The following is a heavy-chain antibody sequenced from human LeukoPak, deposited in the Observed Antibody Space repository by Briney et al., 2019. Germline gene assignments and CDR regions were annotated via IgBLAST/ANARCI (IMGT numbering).Heavy chain of an antibody. CDR2: INPSGGST. CDR3: ARVPLPYCSSTSCYWFDP. V-gene: IGHV1-46*03. J-gene: IGHJ5*02. D-gene: IGHD2-2*01. CDR1: GYTFTSYY. Sequence: ASVKVSCKASGYTFTSYYMHWVRQAPGQGLEWMGIINPSGGSTSYAQKFQGRVTMTRDTSTSTVYMELSSLRSEDTAVYYCARVPLPYCSSTSCYWFDPWGQGTLVTVSS.